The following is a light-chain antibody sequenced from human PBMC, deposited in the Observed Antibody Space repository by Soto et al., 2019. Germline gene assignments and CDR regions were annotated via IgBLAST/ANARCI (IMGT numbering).Light chain of an antibody. CDR2: DAS. CDR3: QQRSNWPIT. J-gene: IGKJ5*01. CDR1: QSVSSSY. Sequence: EIVLTQSPATLSLSPGNRATLSCRASQSVSSSYLAWYQQKPGQAPRLLIYDASNRATGIPARFSGSGSGTDFTLTISSLEPEDFAVYYCQQRSNWPITFGQGTRLEI. V-gene: IGKV3-11*01.